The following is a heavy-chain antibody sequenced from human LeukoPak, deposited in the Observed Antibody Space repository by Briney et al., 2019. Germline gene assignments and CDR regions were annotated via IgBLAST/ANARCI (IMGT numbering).Heavy chain of an antibody. CDR3: ARDGNGMDV. CDR1: GFTVNGNY. V-gene: IGHV3-53*01. J-gene: IGHJ6*02. CDR2: IFGGGST. Sequence: QSGGSLRLSCAASGFTVNGNYMSWVRQAPGKGLEWVSIIFGGGSTYYADSVKGRFTISRENSKNTLYLQMDTLRAVDTAVYYCARDGNGMDVWGQGTTVTVSS.